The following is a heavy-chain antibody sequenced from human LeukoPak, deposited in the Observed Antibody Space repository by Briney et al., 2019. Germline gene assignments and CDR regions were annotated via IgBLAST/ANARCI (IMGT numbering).Heavy chain of an antibody. CDR1: GGTFSSYA. V-gene: IGHV1-2*02. D-gene: IGHD4-17*01. J-gene: IGHJ6*04. Sequence: ASVKVSCKASGGTFSSYAISWVRQAPGQGLEWMGWINPNSGGTNYAQKFQGRVTMTRDTSISTAYMELSRLRSDDTAVYYCARTDYGDSFKMDVWGKGTTVTVSS. CDR3: ARTDYGDSFKMDV. CDR2: INPNSGGT.